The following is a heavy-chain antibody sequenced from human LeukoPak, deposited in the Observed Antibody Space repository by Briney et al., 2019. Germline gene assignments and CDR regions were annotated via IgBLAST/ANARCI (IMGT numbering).Heavy chain of an antibody. CDR2: ISGSGHST. D-gene: IGHD4-23*01. Sequence: PGGSLRLSCAASGFTFSNYAMSWVRQAPGKGLEWVSVISGSGHSTYYADSVKGRFTISRDNSKNTLYLQMNSLRAEDTAVYYCAKDMSPDYGGAYYFDYWGQGTLVTVSS. CDR3: AKDMSPDYGGAYYFDY. V-gene: IGHV3-23*01. J-gene: IGHJ4*02. CDR1: GFTFSNYA.